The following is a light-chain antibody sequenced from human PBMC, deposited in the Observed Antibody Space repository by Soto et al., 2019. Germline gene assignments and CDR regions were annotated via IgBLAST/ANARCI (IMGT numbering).Light chain of an antibody. J-gene: IGKJ2*02. CDR3: QQSYRSPCT. Sequence: IQLTQSPSSLSASVGDRVTVTCRASQSINIYLNWHQQQPGKAPTVLIYGATTLESGVPSRFSGGGSQIDFTLTTDSLLIEDFATYYCQQSYRSPCTFGQGTKLEI. CDR2: GAT. CDR1: QSINIY. V-gene: IGKV1-39*01.